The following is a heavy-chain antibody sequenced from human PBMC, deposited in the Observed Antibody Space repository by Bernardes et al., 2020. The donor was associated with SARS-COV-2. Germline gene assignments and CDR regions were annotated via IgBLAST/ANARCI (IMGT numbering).Heavy chain of an antibody. D-gene: IGHD6-19*01. CDR1: GYTFTSYG. Sequence: AAVKDSCKASGYTFTSYGISWVRQAPGQGLEWMGWINTKTGKPTYAQGFTGRFVFSLDTSVSTAYLQISSLKAEDTAVYYCARDNAGGSGRMGYWGQGTLVTGSS. CDR3: ARDNAGGSGRMGY. V-gene: IGHV7-4-1*02. J-gene: IGHJ4*02. CDR2: INTKTGKP.